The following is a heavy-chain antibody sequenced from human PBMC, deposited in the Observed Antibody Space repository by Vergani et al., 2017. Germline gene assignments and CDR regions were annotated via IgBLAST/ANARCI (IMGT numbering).Heavy chain of an antibody. CDR3: ARGSIAARHKFDY. Sequence: QVQLQESGPGLVKPSQTLSLTCTVSGGSISSGSYYWSWIRQPPGKGLEWIGRIYTSGSTNYNPSLKSRVTISVDTSKNQFSLKLSSVTAADTAVYYCARGSIAARHKFDYWGQGTLVTVSS. CDR2: IYTSGST. V-gene: IGHV4-61*02. CDR1: GGSISSGSYY. J-gene: IGHJ4*02. D-gene: IGHD6-6*01.